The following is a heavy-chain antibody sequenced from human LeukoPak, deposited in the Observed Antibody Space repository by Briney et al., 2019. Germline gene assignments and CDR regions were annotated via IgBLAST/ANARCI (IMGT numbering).Heavy chain of an antibody. CDR1: GFTFSSYS. CDR2: ISSSSSYI. CDR3: ARATYYYDSSGYPTHDY. J-gene: IGHJ4*02. V-gene: IGHV3-21*01. D-gene: IGHD3-22*01. Sequence: PGGSLRLSCAASGFTFSSYSMNWVRQAPGKGLERVSSISSSSSYIYYADSVKGRFTISRDNAKNSLYLQMNSLRAEDTAVYYCARATYYYDSSGYPTHDYWGQGTLVTVSS.